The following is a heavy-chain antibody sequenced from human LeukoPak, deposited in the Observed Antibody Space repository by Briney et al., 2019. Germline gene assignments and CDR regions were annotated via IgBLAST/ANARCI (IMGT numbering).Heavy chain of an antibody. CDR1: GDSISSYY. J-gene: IGHJ3*02. D-gene: IGHD5-24*01. V-gene: IGHV4-59*08. Sequence: SETLSLTCTVSGDSISSYYWSWIRQPPGKGLEWIGYIYYSGGTDYNPSLKSRVTTSVDTSKNQFSLKLRSVTAADTAVYYCARHVTISGPYDASDIWGQGTMVTVSP. CDR2: IYYSGGT. CDR3: ARHVTISGPYDASDI.